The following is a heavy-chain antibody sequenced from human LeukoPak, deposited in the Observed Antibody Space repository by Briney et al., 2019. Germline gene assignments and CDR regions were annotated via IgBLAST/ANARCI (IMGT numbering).Heavy chain of an antibody. J-gene: IGHJ6*04. V-gene: IGHV3-30*18. CDR1: GFTFSSYG. CDR2: ISYDGSNK. D-gene: IGHD2-2*01. CDR3: AKLTCSSTSCYEDYYYYYGMDV. Sequence: AGGSLRLSCAASGFTFSSYGMHWVRQAPGKGLEWVAVISYDGSNKYYADSVKGRFTISRDNSKNTLYLQMNSLRAEDTAVYYCAKLTCSSTSCYEDYYYYYGMDVWGKGTTVTVSS.